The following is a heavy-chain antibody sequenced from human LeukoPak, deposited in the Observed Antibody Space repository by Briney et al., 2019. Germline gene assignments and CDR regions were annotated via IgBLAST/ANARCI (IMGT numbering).Heavy chain of an antibody. J-gene: IGHJ4*02. V-gene: IGHV1-2*02. Sequence: GASVKVSCKASGYTFTGYYIHWVRQAPGQGLEWMGWINPNSGGTNFAQKFQGRVTMTRDTSISTAYMELSRLRSDDTAVYYCARDSGSYYFEYWGQGTLVTVSS. CDR3: ARDSGSYYFEY. CDR2: INPNSGGT. CDR1: GYTFTGYY. D-gene: IGHD1-26*01.